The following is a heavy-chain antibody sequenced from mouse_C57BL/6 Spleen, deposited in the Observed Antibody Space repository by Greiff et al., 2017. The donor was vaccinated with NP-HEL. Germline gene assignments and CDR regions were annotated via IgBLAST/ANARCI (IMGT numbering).Heavy chain of an antibody. CDR3: ARHDYDGFAY. D-gene: IGHD2-4*01. J-gene: IGHJ3*01. CDR1: GFTFSSYA. CDR2: ISDGGSYT. V-gene: IGHV5-4*01. Sequence: EVQLVESGGGLVKPGGSLKLSCAASGFTFSSYAMSWVRQTPEKRLEWVATISDGGSYTYYPDNVKGRFTISRDNAKNNLYLQMSHLKSEDTAMYYCARHDYDGFAYWGQGTLVTVSA.